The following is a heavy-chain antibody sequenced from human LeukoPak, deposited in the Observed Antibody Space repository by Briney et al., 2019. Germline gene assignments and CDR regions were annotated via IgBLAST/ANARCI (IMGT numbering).Heavy chain of an antibody. CDR1: GYTLTELS. Sequence: ASVKVSCKVSGYTLTELSMHWVRQAPGKGLEWMGGFDPEDGETIYAQKFQGRVTMTEDTSTDTAYMELSSLRSEDTAVYYCATFGTQKTDDFVGDYWGQGTLVTVSS. CDR3: ATFGTQKTDDFVGDY. J-gene: IGHJ4*02. CDR2: FDPEDGET. V-gene: IGHV1-24*01. D-gene: IGHD4-23*01.